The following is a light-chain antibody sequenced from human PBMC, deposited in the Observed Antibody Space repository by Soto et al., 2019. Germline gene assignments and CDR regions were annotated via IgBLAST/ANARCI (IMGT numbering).Light chain of an antibody. J-gene: IGKJ1*01. Sequence: EIVLTQSPATLSLSPGERATLSCRASQSVSSYLAWYQQKPGQAPRLLIYDASNRATGIPARFSGSGSGTDFTTTISSREPADFAVYYCQQRRNWPPWTFGQGTKVEIK. CDR2: DAS. CDR1: QSVSSY. CDR3: QQRRNWPPWT. V-gene: IGKV3-11*01.